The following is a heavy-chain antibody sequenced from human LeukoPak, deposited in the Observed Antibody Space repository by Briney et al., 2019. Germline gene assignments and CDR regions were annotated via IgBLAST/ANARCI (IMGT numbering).Heavy chain of an antibody. CDR1: GFTFSSYA. Sequence: GGSLRLSCAASGFTFSSYAMNWVRQAPGKGLEWVSTISGDGGDTHYADSVRGRFTISRGNSKNTLFMQMNSLRAEDTAVYYYGKSGSRDWDYFEYWGQGTLVTASS. J-gene: IGHJ4*02. CDR3: GKSGSRDWDYFEY. V-gene: IGHV3-23*01. CDR2: ISGDGGDT. D-gene: IGHD6-19*01.